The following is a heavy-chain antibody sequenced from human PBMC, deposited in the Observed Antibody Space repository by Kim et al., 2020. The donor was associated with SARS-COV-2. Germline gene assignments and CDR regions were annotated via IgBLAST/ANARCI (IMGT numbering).Heavy chain of an antibody. CDR1: GLTFSSHA. J-gene: IGHJ4*02. V-gene: IGHV3-23*01. CDR3: VRGYNYGFDH. Sequence: GGSLRLSCADSGLTFSSHALRWVRQAPGKGLEWVSAISNTGSSSFYADSVKGRFTISRDNSKNTMYLQMNSLRAEDTAVYYCVRGYNYGFDHWGQGTLVTVSS. D-gene: IGHD5-18*01. CDR2: ISNTGSSS.